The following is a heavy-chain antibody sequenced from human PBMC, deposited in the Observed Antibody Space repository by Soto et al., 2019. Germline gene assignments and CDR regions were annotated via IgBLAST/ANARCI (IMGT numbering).Heavy chain of an antibody. CDR1: GFIFSNYA. CDR3: ARTDKYNSQSSGWANRFDY. D-gene: IGHD6-19*01. V-gene: IGHV3-23*01. Sequence: EVQLLESGGDLVQPGGSLRLSCAASGFIFSNYAMTWVRQAPGKGPEWVSTFTSGGSTYYREPVKGRFTISRDNSKNAMYLQMNSLRAEDTAVYYCARTDKYNSQSSGWANRFDYWGQGTLVTVSS. CDR2: FTSGGST. J-gene: IGHJ4*02.